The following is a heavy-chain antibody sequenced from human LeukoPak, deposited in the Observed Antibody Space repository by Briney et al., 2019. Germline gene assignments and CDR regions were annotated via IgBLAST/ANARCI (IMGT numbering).Heavy chain of an antibody. CDR3: ARNFGNYDFWSGYSNWFDP. D-gene: IGHD3-3*01. CDR1: GGSFSGYY. CDR2: INHSGST. Sequence: SETLSLTCAVYGGSFSGYYWSWIRQPPGKGLEWIGEINHSGSTNYNPSLKSRVTISVDTSKNQFSLKLSSVTAADTAVYYCARNFGNYDFWSGYSNWFDPWGQGTLVTVSS. J-gene: IGHJ5*02. V-gene: IGHV4-34*01.